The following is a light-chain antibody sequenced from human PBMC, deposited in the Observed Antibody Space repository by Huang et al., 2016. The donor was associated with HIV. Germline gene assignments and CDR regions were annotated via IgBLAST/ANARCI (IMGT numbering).Light chain of an antibody. CDR1: RSVSTN. V-gene: IGKV3-15*01. Sequence: EIVMTPSPATLSVSPGERVTLSCRANRSVSTNLAWYQQRPGQAPRLLIDGASTRAPGIPARFSGSGSGTDFSLTISSLQSEDFALYYCHQYNNWLLSFGGGTRVDI. CDR2: GAS. J-gene: IGKJ4*01. CDR3: HQYNNWLLS.